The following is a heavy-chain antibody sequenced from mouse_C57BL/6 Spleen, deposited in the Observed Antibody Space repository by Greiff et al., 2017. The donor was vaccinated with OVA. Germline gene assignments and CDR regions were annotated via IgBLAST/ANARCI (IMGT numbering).Heavy chain of an antibody. Sequence: EVQLQQSGPVLVKPGASVKMSCKASGYTFTDYYMNWVKQSHGKSLEWIGVINPYNGGTSYNQKFKSKATLTVDKSSSTAYMELNSLTSEDSAVYYCARRGLYDGYYDWYFDVWGTGTTVTVSS. CDR2: INPYNGGT. J-gene: IGHJ1*03. D-gene: IGHD2-3*01. V-gene: IGHV1-19*01. CDR3: ARRGLYDGYYDWYFDV. CDR1: GYTFTDYY.